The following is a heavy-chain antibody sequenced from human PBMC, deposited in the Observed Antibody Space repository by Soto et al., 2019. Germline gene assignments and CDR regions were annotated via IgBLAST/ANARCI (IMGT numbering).Heavy chain of an antibody. CDR3: ARVAL. J-gene: IGHJ4*01. CDR2: FRSVSSDT. Sequence: GGSMRLSCEVSGFTFSRVSMNWVRQVPGKGLGWVASFRSVSSDTWYADSVEDRCIISRNHAPHSLCLQMNTLRPEGTGMYYRARVALWGPGTQV. V-gene: IGHV3-21*01. CDR1: GFTFSRVS.